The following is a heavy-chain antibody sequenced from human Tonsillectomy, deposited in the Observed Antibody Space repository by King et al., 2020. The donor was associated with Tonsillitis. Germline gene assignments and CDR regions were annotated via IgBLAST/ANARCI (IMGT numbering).Heavy chain of an antibody. J-gene: IGHJ3*01. CDR1: GGSISSYY. CDR2: IYYRGST. Sequence: VQLQESGPGLVKPSETLSLTCTVSGGSISSYYWSWIRQPPGKGLEWIGYIYYRGSTNYNPSLMSRVTISVDTSKNQLSLRLSSVTAADTAVYYCARLPSPFPNAFDVWGRGTMVTVSS. CDR3: ARLPSPFPNAFDV. V-gene: IGHV4-59*08.